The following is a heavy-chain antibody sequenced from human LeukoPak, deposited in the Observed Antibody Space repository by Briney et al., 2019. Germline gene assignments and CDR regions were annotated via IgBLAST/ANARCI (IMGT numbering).Heavy chain of an antibody. CDR2: IKQDGSEK. J-gene: IGHJ6*03. D-gene: IGHD2-2*01. CDR1: GFTFSSYS. CDR3: ASRVVPAASFGYYYYMDV. V-gene: IGHV3-7*01. Sequence: PGGSLRLSCAASGFTFSSYSMSWVRQAPGKGLEWVANIKQDGSEKYYVDSVKGRFTISRDNAKNSLYLQMNSLRAEDTAVYYCASRVVPAASFGYYYYMDVWGKGTTVTVSS.